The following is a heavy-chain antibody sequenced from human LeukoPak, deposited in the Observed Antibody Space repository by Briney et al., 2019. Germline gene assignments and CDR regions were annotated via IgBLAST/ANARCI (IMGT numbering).Heavy chain of an antibody. Sequence: KPSETLSLTCTVSGGSITSHYWNWIRQPPGKGPEWVGSSYHTGTTNYSPSLKSRVTMSVDTSKNQFSLKLSSVTAADTAVYYCARDLRYFDWLLSDAFDIWGQGTMVTVSS. CDR3: ARDLRYFDWLLSDAFDI. CDR2: SYHTGTT. D-gene: IGHD3-9*01. J-gene: IGHJ3*02. CDR1: GGSITSHY. V-gene: IGHV4-59*11.